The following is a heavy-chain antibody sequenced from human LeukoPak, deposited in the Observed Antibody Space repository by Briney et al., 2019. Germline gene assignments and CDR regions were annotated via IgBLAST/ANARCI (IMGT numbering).Heavy chain of an antibody. Sequence: SGTLSLTCAVSGGSISSSNWWSWVRQPPGKGLEWIGEIYHSGSTNYNPSLKSRVTISVDKSKNQFSLKLSSVTAADTAVYYCAREADYYDSSGYYYYYYMDVWGKGTTVTISS. CDR1: GGSISSSNW. D-gene: IGHD3-22*01. CDR3: AREADYYDSSGYYYYYYMDV. J-gene: IGHJ6*03. V-gene: IGHV4-4*02. CDR2: IYHSGST.